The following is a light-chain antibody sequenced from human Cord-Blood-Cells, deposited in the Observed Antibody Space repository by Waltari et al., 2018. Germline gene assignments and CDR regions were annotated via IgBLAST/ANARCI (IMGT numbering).Light chain of an antibody. CDR2: EVS. Sequence: QSALTQPASVSGSPGQSITIPCPGTSCDVGGYNYVSWYQQHPGKAPKLMIYEVSNRPSGVSNRFSGSKSGNTASLTISGLQAEDEADYYCSSYTSSSTLVFGGGTKLTVL. CDR3: SSYTSSSTLV. CDR1: SCDVGGYNY. J-gene: IGLJ3*02. V-gene: IGLV2-14*01.